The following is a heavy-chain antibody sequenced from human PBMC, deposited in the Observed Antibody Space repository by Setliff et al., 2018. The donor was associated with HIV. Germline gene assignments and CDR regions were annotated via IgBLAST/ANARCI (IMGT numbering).Heavy chain of an antibody. D-gene: IGHD3-10*01. Sequence: GASVKVSCKASGYTFTSFAIHWVRQAPGHGLEWMGWINAGNGDTEYSQKFQGRVTIDRDTSATTAYMELRSLRSEDTAVYYCARDGWELDRGRADYFDYWGQGAMVPSPQ. CDR1: GYTFTSFA. V-gene: IGHV1-3*01. J-gene: IGHJ4*02. CDR3: ARDGWELDRGRADYFDY. CDR2: INAGNGDT.